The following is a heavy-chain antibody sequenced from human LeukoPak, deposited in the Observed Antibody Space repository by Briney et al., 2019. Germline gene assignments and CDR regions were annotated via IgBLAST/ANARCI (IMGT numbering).Heavy chain of an antibody. CDR3: ARDSRDGYDFRRHGMDV. CDR1: GFTFSSYG. Sequence: PGGSLRLSCAASGFTFSSYGMHWVRQAPGKGLEWVAVIWYDGSNKYYADSVKGRFTISRDNFKNTLYLQVNSLRAEDTAVYYCARDSRDGYDFRRHGMDVWGQGTTVTVSS. J-gene: IGHJ6*02. V-gene: IGHV3-33*01. CDR2: IWYDGSNK. D-gene: IGHD5-24*01.